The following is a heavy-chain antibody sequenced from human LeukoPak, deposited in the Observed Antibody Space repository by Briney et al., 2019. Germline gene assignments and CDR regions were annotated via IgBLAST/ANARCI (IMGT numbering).Heavy chain of an antibody. Sequence: SETLSLTCTVSGGSISSYYWSWIRQPPGKGLEWIGYIYYSGSTNYNPSLKSRVTISVDTSKNQFSLRLSSVTAADTAVYYCARDSSWGLFDYWGRGTLVTVSS. J-gene: IGHJ4*02. CDR3: ARDSSWGLFDY. CDR2: IYYSGST. V-gene: IGHV4-59*01. CDR1: GGSISSYY. D-gene: IGHD6-13*01.